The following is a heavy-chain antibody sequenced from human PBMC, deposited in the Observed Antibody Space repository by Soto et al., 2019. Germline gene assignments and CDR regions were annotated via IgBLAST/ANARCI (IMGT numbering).Heavy chain of an antibody. CDR3: ARGGKLAPRSYYYYGMDV. CDR2: INHSGST. Sequence: QVQLQQWGAGLLKPSETLSLTCAVYGGSFSGYYWSWIRQPPGKGLEWIGEINHSGSTNYNPSLKSRVTISVDTSKNQFSLKLSSVTAADTAVYYCARGGKLAPRSYYYYGMDVWGQGTTVTVSS. D-gene: IGHD1-1*01. J-gene: IGHJ6*02. CDR1: GGSFSGYY. V-gene: IGHV4-34*01.